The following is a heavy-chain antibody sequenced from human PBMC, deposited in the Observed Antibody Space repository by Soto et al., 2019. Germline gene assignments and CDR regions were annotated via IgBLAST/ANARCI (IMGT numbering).Heavy chain of an antibody. CDR3: ARDSPYSSGWGYYFDY. D-gene: IGHD6-25*01. Sequence: ASVKVSCKASGYTFTGYYMHWVRQAPGQGLEWMGWINPNSGGTNYAQKFQGWVTITRVTSISTAYMELSRLRSDDTAVYYCARDSPYSSGWGYYFDYSGQGTLVTVSS. J-gene: IGHJ4*02. CDR2: INPNSGGT. V-gene: IGHV1-2*04. CDR1: GYTFTGYY.